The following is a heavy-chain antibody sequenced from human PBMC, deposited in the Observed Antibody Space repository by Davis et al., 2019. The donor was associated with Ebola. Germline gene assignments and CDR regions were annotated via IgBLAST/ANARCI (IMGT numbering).Heavy chain of an antibody. V-gene: IGHV3-23*01. Sequence: GESLKISCAASVFTFNHYAMSWVRQGPGKGLEWVSSISGDATVIYYADSVKGRLTISRDTSRNTLYLQMSTLGAEDTAVYYCAKGWTTSPFDYWGQGALVTVSS. CDR2: ISGDATVI. D-gene: IGHD4-17*01. CDR1: VFTFNHYA. CDR3: AKGWTTSPFDY. J-gene: IGHJ4*02.